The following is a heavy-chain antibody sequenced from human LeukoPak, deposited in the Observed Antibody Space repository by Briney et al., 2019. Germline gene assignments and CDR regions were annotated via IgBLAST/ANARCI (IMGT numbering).Heavy chain of an antibody. Sequence: GGSLRLSCAVSEFTFSTYWMSWVRQAPGKGLEWVADIKQDGSEKYYVDSVKGRFTISRQNAKNSLFLQMNSLRAEDTAVYYCARDYYDSSGYYYFDYWGQGTLVTVSS. CDR2: IKQDGSEK. CDR3: ARDYYDSSGYYYFDY. J-gene: IGHJ4*02. D-gene: IGHD3-22*01. CDR1: EFTFSTYW. V-gene: IGHV3-7*01.